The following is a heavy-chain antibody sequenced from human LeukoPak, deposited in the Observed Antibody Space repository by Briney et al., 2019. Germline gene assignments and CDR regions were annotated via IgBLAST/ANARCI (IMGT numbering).Heavy chain of an antibody. CDR1: GGSISSGGYY. D-gene: IGHD6-6*01. CDR3: ARDGKDRPLSLVGPEYYYGMDV. CDR2: ISSSGST. Sequence: PSETLSLTCTVSGGSISSGGYYWSWIRQHTEKGLEWIGSISSSGSTYYNPSLKSRVTISVDTSKKQFSLKLSSVTAPDTAVYYCARDGKDRPLSLVGPEYYYGMDVWGQGTTVTVSS. J-gene: IGHJ6*02. V-gene: IGHV4-31*03.